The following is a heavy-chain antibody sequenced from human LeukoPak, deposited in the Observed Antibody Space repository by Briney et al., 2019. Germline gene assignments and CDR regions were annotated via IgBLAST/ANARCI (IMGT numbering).Heavy chain of an antibody. CDR2: ISGSGDST. CDR3: ANSRGAVAGAPDY. V-gene: IGHV3-23*01. D-gene: IGHD6-19*01. Sequence: GGSLRLSCVASGFTFSSFAMSWVRQAPGKGLEWVSAISGSGDSTFYADSVKGRFTISRDNSKNTLYLRMNSLRAGDTAVYYCANSRGAVAGAPDYWGQGTLVTVSS. J-gene: IGHJ4*02. CDR1: GFTFSSFA.